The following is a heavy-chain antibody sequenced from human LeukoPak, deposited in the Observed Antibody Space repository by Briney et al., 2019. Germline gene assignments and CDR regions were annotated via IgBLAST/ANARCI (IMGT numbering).Heavy chain of an antibody. CDR1: GFTFSSYA. V-gene: IGHV3-23*01. D-gene: IGHD6-13*01. J-gene: IGHJ3*02. Sequence: GGSLRLSCAASGFTFSSYAMSWVRQAPGKGLEWVSSISGDGGTTYYADSVKGRFTISRDNSKNTLYLQMNSLRAEDTAVYYCAKGRSSWSRDAFDIWGQGTMVTVSS. CDR3: AKGRSSWSRDAFDI. CDR2: ISGDGGTT.